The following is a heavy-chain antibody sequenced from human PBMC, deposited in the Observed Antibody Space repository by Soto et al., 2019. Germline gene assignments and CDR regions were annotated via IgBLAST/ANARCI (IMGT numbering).Heavy chain of an antibody. CDR2: INAGSGNT. Sequence: GASVKVSCKASGYTSTNYGMHWVRQAPGQRLEWMGWINAGSGNTKYSQKFQGRITITRDTSASTVYMELSSLRSEDTAVYYCANDIIVIPGAKGLDYWAREPWSPSPQ. CDR1: GYTSTNYG. CDR3: ANDIIVIPGAKGLDY. V-gene: IGHV1-3*01. J-gene: IGHJ4*02. D-gene: IGHD2-2*01.